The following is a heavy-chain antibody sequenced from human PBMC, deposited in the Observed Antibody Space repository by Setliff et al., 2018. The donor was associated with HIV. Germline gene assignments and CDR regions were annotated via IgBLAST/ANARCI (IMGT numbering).Heavy chain of an antibody. Sequence: TSETLSLTCTVSGGSISSHYWSWIRQPPGKGLEWIGSIYYNGITNYNPSLKSRVTISVDTSKNQFSLKLTSVTAADTAVYYCVTSSSWSSRLNFWGPGMLVTVSS. D-gene: IGHD2-2*01. J-gene: IGHJ4*02. V-gene: IGHV4-59*11. CDR3: VTSSSWSSRLNF. CDR2: IYYNGIT. CDR1: GGSISSHY.